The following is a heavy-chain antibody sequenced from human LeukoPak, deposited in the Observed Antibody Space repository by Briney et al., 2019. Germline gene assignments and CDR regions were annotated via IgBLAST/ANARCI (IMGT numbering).Heavy chain of an antibody. CDR2: ISAYNGNT. Sequence: ASVKVSCTASGYTFTSYGISWVRQAPGQGLEWVGWISAYNGNTNYAQKLQGRVTMTTDTSTSTAYMELRSLRSDDTAVYYCARVEVVVVTAILIRAFDSWRQGTMVTVYS. J-gene: IGHJ3*02. CDR1: GYTFTSYG. D-gene: IGHD2-21*02. CDR3: ARVEVVVVTAILIRAFDS. V-gene: IGHV1-18*01.